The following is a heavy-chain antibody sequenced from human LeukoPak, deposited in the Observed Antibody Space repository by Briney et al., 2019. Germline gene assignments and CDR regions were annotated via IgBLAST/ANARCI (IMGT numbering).Heavy chain of an antibody. V-gene: IGHV3-23*01. J-gene: IGHJ1*01. CDR1: GFTFNSYA. CDR2: ISETSRKT. CDR3: VQEARRDGYKLAPVAEH. D-gene: IGHD5-24*01. Sequence: GGSLRLSCAASGFTFNSYAMSWVRQAPGKGLEWVSAISETSRKTYYADSVKGRFTISRDNSKNTPYLQMNGLRDEDTAVYYCVQEARRDGYKLAPVAEHWGQGTLVTVSS.